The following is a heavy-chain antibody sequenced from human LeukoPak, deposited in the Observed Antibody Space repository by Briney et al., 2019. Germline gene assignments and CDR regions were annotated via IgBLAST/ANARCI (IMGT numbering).Heavy chain of an antibody. J-gene: IGHJ4*02. V-gene: IGHV5-51*01. CDR3: ARHAGYSYGFGRSREYYFDY. CDR1: GYSFTSYW. CDR2: IYPGDSDT. D-gene: IGHD5-18*01. Sequence: GESLNLSCKGSGYSFTSYWIGWVRQMPGKGLECMGIIYPGDSDTRYRPSFPGQVTISADKSISTAYLQWSSLKASDTAMYYCARHAGYSYGFGRSREYYFDYWGQGTLVTVSS.